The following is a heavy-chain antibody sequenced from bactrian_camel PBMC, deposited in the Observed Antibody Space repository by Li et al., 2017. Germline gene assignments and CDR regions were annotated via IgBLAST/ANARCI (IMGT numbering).Heavy chain of an antibody. CDR2: IATGSGNT. CDR1: GFTFRNCA. CDR3: SARGVPSDSLCSPDHWGSDVGY. Sequence: VQLVESGGGLVQPGGSLRLSCVVSGFTFRNCAMSWFRQAPGKEREGVARIATGSGNTYYADSVKGRFTISQDNAKNTVYLQMNSLKPEDTAVYYCSARGVPSDSLCSPDHWGSDVGYWGPGTQVTVS. J-gene: IGHJ4*01. D-gene: IGHD4*01. V-gene: IGHV3S40*01.